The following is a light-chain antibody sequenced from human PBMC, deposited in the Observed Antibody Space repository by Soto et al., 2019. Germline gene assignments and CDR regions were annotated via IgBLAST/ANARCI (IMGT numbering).Light chain of an antibody. CDR1: QSLVYSDGNTY. V-gene: IGKV2-24*01. CDR3: IQFSHFPRT. CDR2: QVS. Sequence: VLTQSPLSSPVTLGQPASISCRSSQSLVYSDGNTYLSWLQQRPGHPPRLLIYQVSNRFSGVPDRFSGSGAGTDFTLKISRVEAEDVGVYSCIQFSHFPRTFGQGTKVEIK. J-gene: IGKJ1*01.